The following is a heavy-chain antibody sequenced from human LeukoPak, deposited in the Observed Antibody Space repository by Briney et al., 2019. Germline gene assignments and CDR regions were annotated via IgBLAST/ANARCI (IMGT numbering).Heavy chain of an antibody. D-gene: IGHD3-10*01. CDR3: ARGRDYYGF. J-gene: IGHJ4*02. Sequence: PSEPLSLTCTVPGGSISSTYWSWIRQPPGKGLEWIGYIYFSGRPNYNPPLKRRVTISVDTSKNQFSLKLSSVTAADTAVYYCARGRDYYGFWGQGTLVTVSS. V-gene: IGHV4-59*13. CDR2: IYFSGRP. CDR1: GGSISSTY.